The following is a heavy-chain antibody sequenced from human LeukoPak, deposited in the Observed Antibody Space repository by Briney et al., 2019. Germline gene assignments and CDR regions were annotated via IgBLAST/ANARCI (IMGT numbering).Heavy chain of an antibody. CDR3: ARGSIYYYDSSGYYDY. V-gene: IGHV3-21*01. CDR1: GFIFSSYS. J-gene: IGHJ4*02. Sequence: GGSLRLSCAASGFIFSSYSMNWVRQAPGKGLEWISCISSSSGYISYADSVKGRFTISRDNAKNSLYLQMNSLRAEDTAVYYCARGSIYYYDSSGYYDYWGQGTLVTVSS. CDR2: ISSSSGYI. D-gene: IGHD3-22*01.